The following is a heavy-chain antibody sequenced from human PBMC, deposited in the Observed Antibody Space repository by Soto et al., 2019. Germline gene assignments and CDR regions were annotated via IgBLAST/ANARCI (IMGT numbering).Heavy chain of an antibody. J-gene: IGHJ4*02. CDR1: GGSISSYY. CDR3: ARGGSSSPY. Sequence: SETLSLTCTVSGGSISSYYCSWIRQPPGKGLEWIGYIYYSGSTNYNPSLKSRVTISVDTSKNQFSLKLSSVTAADTAVYYCARGGSSSPYWGQGTLVTVSS. CDR2: IYYSGST. D-gene: IGHD6-6*01. V-gene: IGHV4-59*01.